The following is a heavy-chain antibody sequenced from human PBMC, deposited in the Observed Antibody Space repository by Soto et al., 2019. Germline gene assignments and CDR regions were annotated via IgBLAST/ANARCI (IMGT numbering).Heavy chain of an antibody. CDR1: GFTFSSYA. V-gene: IGHV3-23*01. D-gene: IGHD2-2*01. Sequence: HPGGSLRLSCAASGFTFSSYAMSWVRQAPGKGLEWVSAISGSGGSTYYADSVKGRFTISRDNSKNTLYLQMNSLRAEDTAVYYCAKGYCSSTSCYSFDYWGQGTLVTVSS. J-gene: IGHJ4*02. CDR3: AKGYCSSTSCYSFDY. CDR2: ISGSGGST.